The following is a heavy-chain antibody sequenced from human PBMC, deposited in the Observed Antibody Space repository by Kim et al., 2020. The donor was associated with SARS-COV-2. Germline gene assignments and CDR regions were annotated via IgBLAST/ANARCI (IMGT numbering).Heavy chain of an antibody. V-gene: IGHV4-59*01. J-gene: IGHJ6*02. CDR2: LSTSGTT. Sequence: SETLSLTCTVSGASISNYVWNWVRLPPGKGMEWIGYLSTSGTTNFNPSLKSRVDISVDTSKNQFSLRLYSMTPADTAVYFCARTSGSFSPMDVWGQGTTVTVSS. D-gene: IGHD6-13*01. CDR3: ARTSGSFSPMDV. CDR1: GASISNYV.